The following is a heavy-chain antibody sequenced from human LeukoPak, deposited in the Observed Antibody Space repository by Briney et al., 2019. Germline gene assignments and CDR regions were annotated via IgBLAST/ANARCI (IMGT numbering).Heavy chain of an antibody. CDR2: IYYSGST. Sequence: PSETLSLTCTVSGGSISSSSYYWGWIRQPPGKGLEWIGSIYYSGSTYYNPSLKSRVTISVDTSKNQFSLRLSSVTAADTAVYYCARGGSSYSSGWYYYYYYMDVWGKGTTVTVSS. CDR1: GGSISSSSYY. D-gene: IGHD6-19*01. CDR3: ARGGSSYSSGWYYYYYYMDV. J-gene: IGHJ6*03. V-gene: IGHV4-39*07.